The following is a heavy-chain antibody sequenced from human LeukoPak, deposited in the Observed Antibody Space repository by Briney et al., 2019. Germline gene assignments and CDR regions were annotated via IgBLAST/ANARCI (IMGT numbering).Heavy chain of an antibody. J-gene: IGHJ3*02. V-gene: IGHV3-21*01. Sequence: GGSLRLSCAASGFTFSSYSINWVRQAPGKGLEWVSSISSSSSYIYYADSVKGRFTISRDNAKNSLYLQMNSLRAEDTAVYYCARDWYDISDAFDIWGQGTMVTVSS. CDR2: ISSSSSYI. CDR1: GFTFSSYS. D-gene: IGHD3-9*01. CDR3: ARDWYDISDAFDI.